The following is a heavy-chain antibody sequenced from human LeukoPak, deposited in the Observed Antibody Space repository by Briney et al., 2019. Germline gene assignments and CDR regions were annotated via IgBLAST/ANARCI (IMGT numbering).Heavy chain of an antibody. CDR1: GFTVSSSY. Sequence: GGSLRLSCAASGFTVSSSYMGWVRQPPGKGLEYVSVLYSGGTTYFADSVKGRFTISRDNSKNTLYLQMNSPRAEDTAVYYCANWIGSSSRDYWGQGTLVTVSS. D-gene: IGHD6-6*01. CDR2: LYSGGTT. CDR3: ANWIGSSSRDY. V-gene: IGHV3-53*01. J-gene: IGHJ4*02.